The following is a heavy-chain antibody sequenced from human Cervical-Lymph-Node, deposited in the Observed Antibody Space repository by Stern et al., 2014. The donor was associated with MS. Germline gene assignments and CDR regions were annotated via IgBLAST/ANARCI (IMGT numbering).Heavy chain of an antibody. CDR3: ALLVAGTLNADY. V-gene: IGHV1-46*01. Sequence: QVQLVQSGAELKQPGASVKVSCKASGYSFITYYVHWVRKAPGQGLEWMGLIIPSGGSTTYAQKFQGRVTMTRDTSTSTVYMELSSLRSEDTAVYYCALLVAGTLNADYWGQGTLVTVSS. D-gene: IGHD6-19*01. CDR2: IIPSGGST. CDR1: GYSFITYY. J-gene: IGHJ4*02.